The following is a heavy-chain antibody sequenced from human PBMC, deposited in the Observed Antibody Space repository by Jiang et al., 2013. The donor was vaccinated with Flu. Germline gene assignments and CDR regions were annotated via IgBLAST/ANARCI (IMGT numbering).Heavy chain of an antibody. CDR2: INVGNGNT. Sequence: SGAEVKKPGASVKVSCKASGYTFINNGMHWVRQAPGQSLEWMGWINVGNGNTKYSQKLQGRVTITRDTSASTVYMELSSLKSEDTAVYYCARDGIAAAGMWWFDPWGQGTLVTVSS. D-gene: IGHD6-13*01. J-gene: IGHJ5*02. CDR1: GYTFINNG. V-gene: IGHV1-3*01. CDR3: ARDGIAAAGMWWFDP.